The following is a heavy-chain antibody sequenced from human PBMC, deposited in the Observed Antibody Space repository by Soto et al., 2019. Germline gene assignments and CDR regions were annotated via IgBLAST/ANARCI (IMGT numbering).Heavy chain of an antibody. J-gene: IGHJ4*02. D-gene: IGHD3-22*01. CDR2: ITSKTGEQ. CDR1: GFTFNKYS. V-gene: IGHV3-21*06. CDR3: ARDLMPNDRGLGDLAY. Sequence: EVRLVESGGGLVKPGGSLRLSCAASGFTFNKYSMNWVRQAPGKGLEWVASITSKTGEQYYADSVKGRFIISRHNTNNSLSLQVTSLRDEDTAVYYCARDLMPNDRGLGDLAYWGQGTLVTVSS.